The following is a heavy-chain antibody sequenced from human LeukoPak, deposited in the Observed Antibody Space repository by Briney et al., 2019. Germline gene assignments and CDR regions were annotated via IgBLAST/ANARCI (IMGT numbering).Heavy chain of an antibody. CDR3: EREGDRGVKSPYFDY. D-gene: IGHD3-16*01. J-gene: IGHJ4*02. V-gene: IGHV3-66*01. CDR1: ESTSSTYA. Sequence: GGSLRLSCAASESTSSTYALHWVRQAPGKGLEWVSVIYSGGSTNYADSVKGRFTISRDNSKNTLYLQMNSLRASDTAMTVCEREGDRGVKSPYFDYWGQGTLVTVSS. CDR2: IYSGGST.